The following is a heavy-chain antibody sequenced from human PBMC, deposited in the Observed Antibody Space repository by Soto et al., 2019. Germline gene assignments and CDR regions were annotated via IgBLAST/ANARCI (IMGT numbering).Heavy chain of an antibody. Sequence: EVQLVESGGGLVQPGGSLRLSCAASGFTVRSNYMSWVRQAPGKGLEGVSVIYSGGSTYYAGSVKGRFTIARDNSKNTLYLQMNSLRAEDTAVYFCATSLLYSSNWYAADYWGQGTLVTVSS. CDR2: IYSGGST. J-gene: IGHJ4*02. V-gene: IGHV3-66*01. CDR1: GFTVRSNY. D-gene: IGHD6-13*01. CDR3: ATSLLYSSNWYAADY.